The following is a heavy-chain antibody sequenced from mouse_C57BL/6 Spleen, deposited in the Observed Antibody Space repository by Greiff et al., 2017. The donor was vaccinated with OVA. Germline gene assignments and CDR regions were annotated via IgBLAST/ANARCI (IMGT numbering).Heavy chain of an antibody. CDR2: ISSGGDYI. J-gene: IGHJ2*01. CDR3: TREEGYDVPGYFDY. Sequence: DVRLVESGEGLVKPGGSLKLSCAASGFTFSSYAMSWVRQTPEKRLEWVAYISSGGDYIYYADTVKGRFTISRANARNTLYLQMSSLKSEDTAMYYCTREEGYDVPGYFDYWGQGTTLTVSS. D-gene: IGHD2-2*01. V-gene: IGHV5-9-1*02. CDR1: GFTFSSYA.